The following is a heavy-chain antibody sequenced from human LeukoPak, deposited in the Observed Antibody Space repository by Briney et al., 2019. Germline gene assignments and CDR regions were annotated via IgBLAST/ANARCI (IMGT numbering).Heavy chain of an antibody. CDR3: AKDRRDGYNSGMDV. CDR2: ISYDGSNK. V-gene: IGHV3-30*18. CDR1: GFTFSSYG. Sequence: PGRSLRLSCAASGFTFSSYGMHWVRQAPGKGLEWVAVISYDGSNKYYADSVKGRFTISRDNSKNTLYLQMNSLRAEDTAVYYCAKDRRDGYNSGMDVWGQGTTVTVSS. D-gene: IGHD5-24*01. J-gene: IGHJ6*02.